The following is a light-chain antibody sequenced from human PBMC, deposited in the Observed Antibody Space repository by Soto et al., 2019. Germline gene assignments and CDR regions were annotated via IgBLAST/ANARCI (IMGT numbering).Light chain of an antibody. CDR1: QSISSY. J-gene: IGKJ1*01. Sequence: DIQMTQSPSSLSASVGDRVTITCRASQSISSYLNWYQQKPGKAPKLLIYAASSLQSGVPSKFSDSGSRTDFTLPISSLQPNDFATYYCQQSYSTLGWTFGQGTKVEIK. CDR3: QQSYSTLGWT. CDR2: AAS. V-gene: IGKV1-39*01.